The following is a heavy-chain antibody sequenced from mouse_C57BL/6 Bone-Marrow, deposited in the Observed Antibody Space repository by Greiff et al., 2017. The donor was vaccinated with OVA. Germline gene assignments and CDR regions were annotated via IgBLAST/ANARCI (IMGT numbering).Heavy chain of an antibody. Sequence: VQLQQSEPVLVKPGASVKMSCKASGYTFTDYYMNWVKQSHGKSLEWIGVINPYNGGTSYNQKFKGKATLTVDKSSSTAYMELNSLTSEDSAVYYCASLTTVVPNWYFDVWGTGTTVTVSS. D-gene: IGHD1-1*01. CDR3: ASLTTVVPNWYFDV. J-gene: IGHJ1*03. CDR1: GYTFTDYY. CDR2: INPYNGGT. V-gene: IGHV1-19*01.